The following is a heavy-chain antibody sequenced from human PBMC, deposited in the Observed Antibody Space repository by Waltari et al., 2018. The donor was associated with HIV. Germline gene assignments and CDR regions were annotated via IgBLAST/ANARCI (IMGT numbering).Heavy chain of an antibody. CDR1: GFTFDDFA. V-gene: IGHV3-9*01. CDR3: ARDRELLVPDY. CDR2: ISWNSGSI. J-gene: IGHJ4*02. Sequence: EVQLVESGGGLVQPGRSLRLSCAASGFTFDDFAMHWVRQAPGKGLEWVSGISWNSGSIGYADSVKGRFTISRDNAKNSLYLQMNSLRAEDTAVYYCARDRELLVPDYWGQGTLVTVSS. D-gene: IGHD1-26*01.